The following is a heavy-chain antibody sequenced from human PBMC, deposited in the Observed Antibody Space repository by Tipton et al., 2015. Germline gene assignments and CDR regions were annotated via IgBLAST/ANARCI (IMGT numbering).Heavy chain of an antibody. Sequence: TLSLTCAVSAYSISSDYYWGWIRQPPGKGLEWIGSIPHSGNTYYNPSLKSRVTMSRDTPKNQFSLKLTSVTAADTAVYYCACQDYDSLTRDYQTVDYWGQGTLVTVSS. CDR2: IPHSGNT. V-gene: IGHV4-38-2*01. CDR1: AYSISSDYY. CDR3: ACQDYDSLTRDYQTVDY. D-gene: IGHD3-9*01. J-gene: IGHJ4*02.